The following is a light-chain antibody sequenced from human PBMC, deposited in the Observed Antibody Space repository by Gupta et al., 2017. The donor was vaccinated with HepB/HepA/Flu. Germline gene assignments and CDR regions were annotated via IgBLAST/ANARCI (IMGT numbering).Light chain of an antibody. Sequence: QSALTQPASLSGSPGQSITISCTGTSSDIGAYNYVSWFQQHPGQVPKLMIYDVDNRPSGVSNRFSGSKAGNTASLTISGLQTEDEADYYCSSYTTISTRIFGGGTRLTVL. CDR2: DVD. V-gene: IGLV2-14*03. CDR3: SSYTTISTRI. CDR1: SSDIGAYNY. J-gene: IGLJ2*01.